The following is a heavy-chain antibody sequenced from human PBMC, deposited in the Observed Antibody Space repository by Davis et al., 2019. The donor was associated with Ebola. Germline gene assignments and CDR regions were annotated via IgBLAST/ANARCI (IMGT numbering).Heavy chain of an antibody. CDR1: GYTFTNYG. Sequence: ASVKVSCKASGYTFTNYGITWVRQAPGQGLEWMGWINPHNGNTNYAQNVQGRVIMTSDTATTTAYMEVGGLRSDDTAVYYCARAQFPTTSDHWGQGTLVTASS. V-gene: IGHV1-18*04. CDR3: ARAQFPTTSDH. CDR2: INPHNGNT. D-gene: IGHD1-1*01. J-gene: IGHJ4*02.